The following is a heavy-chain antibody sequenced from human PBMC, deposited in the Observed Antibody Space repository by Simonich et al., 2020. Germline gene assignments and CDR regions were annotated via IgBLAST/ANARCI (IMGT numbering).Heavy chain of an antibody. Sequence: QVQLVQSGAEVKKPGASVTVSCKASGYTFTGYYMHWVRQAPGKGFGWMGRLNPNSGGTNDAQKLQGRVTMTRDTSISTAYMELSRMRSDDTAVYYCARDTFLGYCSSTSCYDAFDIWGQGTMVTVSS. J-gene: IGHJ3*02. CDR1: GYTFTGYY. V-gene: IGHV1-2*06. CDR3: ARDTFLGYCSSTSCYDAFDI. CDR2: LNPNSGGT. D-gene: IGHD2-2*01.